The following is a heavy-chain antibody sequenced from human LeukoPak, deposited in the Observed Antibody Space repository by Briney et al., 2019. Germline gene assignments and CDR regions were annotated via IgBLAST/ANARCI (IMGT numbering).Heavy chain of an antibody. Sequence: PSETLSLTCAVSGGSISSGGYSWSWIRQPPGKGLEWIGYIYHSGSTYYNPSLKSRVTISVDTSKNQFSLKLSSVTAADTAVFYCAAQDYYDSSGYYYGWQSLPSSTQHWGQGTPVTVSS. CDR2: IYHSGST. J-gene: IGHJ1*01. D-gene: IGHD3-22*01. CDR1: GGSISSGGYS. V-gene: IGHV4-30-2*01. CDR3: AAQDYYDSSGYYYGWQSLPSSTQH.